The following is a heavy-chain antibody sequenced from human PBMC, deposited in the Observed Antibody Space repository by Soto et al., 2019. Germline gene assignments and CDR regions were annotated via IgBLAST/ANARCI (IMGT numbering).Heavy chain of an antibody. J-gene: IGHJ4*02. Sequence: QVQLVESGGGVVQPGRSLRLSCAASGFTFSSYAMHWVRQAPGKGLEWVAVISYDGSNKYYADSVKGRFTISRDNSKNTLYPQMNSLRAEDTAVYYCARDGLYCSGGSCYSRDGGYFDFWGQGTLVTVSS. D-gene: IGHD2-15*01. V-gene: IGHV3-30-3*01. CDR1: GFTFSSYA. CDR2: ISYDGSNK. CDR3: ARDGLYCSGGSCYSRDGGYFDF.